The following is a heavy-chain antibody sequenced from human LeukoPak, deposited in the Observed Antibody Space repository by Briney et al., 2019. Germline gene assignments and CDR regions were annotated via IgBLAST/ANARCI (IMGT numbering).Heavy chain of an antibody. V-gene: IGHV4-30-2*01. CDR2: VYHNGNL. D-gene: IGHD3-10*01. J-gene: IGHJ4*02. CDR1: GGSISSGGYY. Sequence: SETLSLTCTVSGGSISSGGYYWSWIRQHPGKGLEWIGYVYHNGNLYYNPSLKSRVTISVDRSKNQFSLNLKFVTAADTAVYYCAREGEPYGFDYWGQGALVTVSS. CDR3: AREGEPYGFDY.